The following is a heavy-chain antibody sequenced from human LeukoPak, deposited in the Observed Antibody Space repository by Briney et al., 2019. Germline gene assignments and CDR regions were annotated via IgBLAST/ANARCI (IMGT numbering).Heavy chain of an antibody. D-gene: IGHD3-10*01. Sequence: GGSLRLSCAASGFTFSSYWMSWVRQAPGKGLEWVANIKQDGSEKYYVDSVKGRFTISRDNAKNSLYLQMNSLRAEDTAVYYCAKEVRRAYYGSGRRLDYWGQGTLVTVSS. J-gene: IGHJ4*02. V-gene: IGHV3-7*01. CDR1: GFTFSSYW. CDR2: IKQDGSEK. CDR3: AKEVRRAYYGSGRRLDY.